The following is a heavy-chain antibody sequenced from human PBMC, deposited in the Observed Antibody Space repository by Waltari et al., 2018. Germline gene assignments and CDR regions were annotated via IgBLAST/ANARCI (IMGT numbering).Heavy chain of an antibody. CDR2: IYYSGST. Sequence: QVQLQESCPGLVKPSQTLSPTRTVPGGSISSGYYYWRWIRQPPGKGLEWIGYIYYSGSTYYNPSLKSRVTISVDTSKNQFSLKLSSVTAADTAVYYCASGGSSSYAFDIWGQGTMVTVSS. CDR3: ASGGSSSYAFDI. CDR1: GGSISSGYYY. D-gene: IGHD3-16*01. V-gene: IGHV4-30-4*08. J-gene: IGHJ3*02.